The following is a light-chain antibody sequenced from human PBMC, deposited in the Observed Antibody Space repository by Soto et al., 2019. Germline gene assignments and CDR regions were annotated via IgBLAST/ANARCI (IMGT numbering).Light chain of an antibody. Sequence: EIVLTQSPGTLYLSPGERATLSCRASQSVSSSSLAWYQQKPGQAPRLLIYGASSRATGIPDRFSGSGSCTDFTLTISRLEPADFSVYYCQQYGILPMSFGLGTTVAIK. V-gene: IGKV3-20*01. CDR3: QQYGILPMS. CDR1: QSVSSSS. CDR2: GAS. J-gene: IGKJ1*01.